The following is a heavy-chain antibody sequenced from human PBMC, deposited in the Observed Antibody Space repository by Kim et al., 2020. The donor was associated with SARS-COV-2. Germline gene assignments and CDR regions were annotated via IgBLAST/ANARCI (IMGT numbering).Heavy chain of an antibody. CDR3: ARDRHITMVRGVITDYYYYGMDV. CDR2: IWYDGSNK. D-gene: IGHD3-10*01. J-gene: IGHJ6*02. Sequence: GGSLRLSCAXSGFTFSSYGMHWVRQAPGKGLEWVAVIWYDGSNKYYADSVKGRFTISRDNSKNTLYLQMNSLRAEDTAVYYCARDRHITMVRGVITDYYYYGMDVWGQGTTVTVSS. CDR1: GFTFSSYG. V-gene: IGHV3-33*01.